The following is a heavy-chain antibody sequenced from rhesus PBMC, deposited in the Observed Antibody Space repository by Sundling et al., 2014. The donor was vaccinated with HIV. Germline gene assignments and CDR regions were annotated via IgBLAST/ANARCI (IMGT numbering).Heavy chain of an antibody. V-gene: IGHV4-169*01. CDR3: ARVGTSPYYYGLDS. CDR2: IYGSGSSK. CDR1: GGSISSSY. J-gene: IGHJ6*01. Sequence: QVQLQESGPGLVKPSETLSVTCAVSGGSISSSYWSWIRQAPGKGLEWIGYIYGSGSSKKYNPSLKSRVTISKDTSRNQISLKLSSVTAADTAVYYCARVGTSPYYYGLDSWGQGVVVTVSS. D-gene: IGHD5-24*01.